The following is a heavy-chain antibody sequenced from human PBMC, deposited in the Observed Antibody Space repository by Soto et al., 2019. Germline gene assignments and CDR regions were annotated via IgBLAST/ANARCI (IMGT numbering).Heavy chain of an antibody. CDR1: GFSLSHYW. J-gene: IGHJ4*02. CDR2: INLDGSEK. V-gene: IGHV3-7*03. CDR3: AKYPASAIVVPAAIFES. D-gene: IGHD2-2*01. Sequence: GGYLRLSCAVSGFSLSHYWMSGVRQSPWKGLEWVAKINLDGSEKYYVDSVNGRFTISRDNAKNSLYLQMNSLRAEDTAVYYCAKYPASAIVVPAAIFESWRQGPLVTVS.